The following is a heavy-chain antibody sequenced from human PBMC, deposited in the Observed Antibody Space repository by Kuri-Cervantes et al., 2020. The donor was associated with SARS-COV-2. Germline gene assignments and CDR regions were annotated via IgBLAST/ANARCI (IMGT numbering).Heavy chain of an antibody. CDR3: ARGGDFWYFYYGMDV. J-gene: IGHJ6*02. V-gene: IGHV1-3*01. Sequence: ASVKVSRKASGYTFTSYAMHWVRQAPGQRLEWMGWINAGNGNTKYSQKFQGRVTIIRDTSASTAYMELSSLRSEDTAVYYCARGGDFWYFYYGMDVWGQGTTVTVSS. D-gene: IGHD3-3*01. CDR1: GYTFTSYA. CDR2: INAGNGNT.